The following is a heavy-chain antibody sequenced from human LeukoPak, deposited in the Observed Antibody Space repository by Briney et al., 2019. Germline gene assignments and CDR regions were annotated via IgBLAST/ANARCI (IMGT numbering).Heavy chain of an antibody. V-gene: IGHV3-21*01. D-gene: IGHD5-18*01. Sequence: GGSLRLSCAASGFTFSSYSMNWVRQAPGKALEWFSSISSSSSYIYYADPVKGRFTISRDNAKNSLYLQMNSLRAEDTAVYYCAREGAVQLWLSFDYWGQGTLVTVSS. CDR3: AREGAVQLWLSFDY. J-gene: IGHJ4*02. CDR1: GFTFSSYS. CDR2: ISSSSSYI.